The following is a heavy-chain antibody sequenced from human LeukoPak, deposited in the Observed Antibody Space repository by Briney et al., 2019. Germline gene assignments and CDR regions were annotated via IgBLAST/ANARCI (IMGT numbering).Heavy chain of an antibody. D-gene: IGHD6-19*01. CDR3: ARGVIAVAGLDF. CDR1: GFTFSSYS. CDR2: ISSSGSTI. Sequence: GGSLRLSCAASGFTFSSYSMNWVRQAPGKGLEWVSYISSSGSTIFYADSLKGRFTISRDNAKNSLYLQMNSLRAEDTAVYYCARGVIAVAGLDFWGQGTLVTVSS. V-gene: IGHV3-48*04. J-gene: IGHJ4*02.